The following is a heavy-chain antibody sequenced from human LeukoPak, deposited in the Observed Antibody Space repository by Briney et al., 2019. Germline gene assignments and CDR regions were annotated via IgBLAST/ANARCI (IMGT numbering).Heavy chain of an antibody. CDR1: GGTFSSYA. D-gene: IGHD3-22*01. CDR2: IIPIFGTA. CDR3: ARGDYYDGSGSRSGFDY. V-gene: IGHV1-69*01. J-gene: IGHJ4*02. Sequence: SVKVSCKASGGTFSSYAISWVRQAPGQGLEWMGGIIPIFGTANYAQKFQGRVTITADESTSTAYMELSSLRSEDTAVYYCARGDYYDGSGSRSGFDYWGQGTLVTVSS.